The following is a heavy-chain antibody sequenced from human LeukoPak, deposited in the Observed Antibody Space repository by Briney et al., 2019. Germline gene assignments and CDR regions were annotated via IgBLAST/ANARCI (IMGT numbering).Heavy chain of an antibody. Sequence: ASVKVSCKASGYTFTSYGISWVRQAPGQGFEWMGWISAYNGNTNYAQKLQGRVTMTTDTSTSTAYMELRSLRSDDTAVYYCARVRLHYDSSGYYILDYWGQGTLVTVSS. V-gene: IGHV1-18*01. CDR2: ISAYNGNT. CDR3: ARVRLHYDSSGYYILDY. CDR1: GYTFTSYG. D-gene: IGHD3-22*01. J-gene: IGHJ4*02.